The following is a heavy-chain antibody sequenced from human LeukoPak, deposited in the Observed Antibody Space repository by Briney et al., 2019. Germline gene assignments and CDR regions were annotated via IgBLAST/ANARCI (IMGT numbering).Heavy chain of an antibody. D-gene: IGHD3-3*01. CDR2: INHSGST. Sequence: PGGSLRLSCAASTLTFSNYAMTWVRQPPGKGLEWIGEINHSGSTNYNPSLKSRVTISVDTSKNQFSLKLSSVTAADTAVYYCARVGPMYYDFWSGYYTARNHYGMDVWGQGTTVTVSS. J-gene: IGHJ6*02. V-gene: IGHV4-34*01. CDR1: TLTFSNYA. CDR3: ARVGPMYYDFWSGYYTARNHYGMDV.